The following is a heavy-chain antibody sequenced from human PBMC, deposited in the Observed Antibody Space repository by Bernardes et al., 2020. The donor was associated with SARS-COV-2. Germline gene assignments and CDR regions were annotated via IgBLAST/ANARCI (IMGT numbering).Heavy chain of an antibody. V-gene: IGHV3-23*01. CDR2: VSGSGDT. J-gene: IGHJ4*02. CDR3: AKDYCGGDCDFFDY. CDR1: GFTFSSYW. Sequence: GGSLRLSCAASGFTFSSYWMSWVRQVPGKGLEWVSGVSGSGDTYYADSVKGRFTISRDNSKNILFLQMNDLRAEDTAVYYCAKDYCGGDCDFFDYWGQGTVVTVSS. D-gene: IGHD2-21*02.